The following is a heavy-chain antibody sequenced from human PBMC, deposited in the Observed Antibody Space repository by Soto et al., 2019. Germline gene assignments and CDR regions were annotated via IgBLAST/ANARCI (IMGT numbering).Heavy chain of an antibody. CDR1: GFSLSTSGVG. CDR2: IYWDDDA. V-gene: IGHV2-5*05. Sequence: QITLKESGPTLVKPTQTLTLTCTFSGFSLSTSGVGVGWIRQPPGKALEWLALIYWDDDARYGRSLKSRRTITKDTSKNQVVLTITNMDPVDTATYYCAHFDILTGYDYWGQGTLVTVSS. CDR3: AHFDILTGYDY. J-gene: IGHJ4*02. D-gene: IGHD3-9*01.